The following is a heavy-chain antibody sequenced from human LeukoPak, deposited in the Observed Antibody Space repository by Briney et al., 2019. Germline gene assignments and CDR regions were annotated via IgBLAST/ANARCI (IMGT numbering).Heavy chain of an antibody. V-gene: IGHV1-18*04. CDR3: ARDSDSSGWYRPFSHYGMDV. D-gene: IGHD6-19*01. CDR1: GYTFTSYY. Sequence: ASVTVSFKASGYTFTSYYLHWVRQAPGQGLEWMGWISAYNGNTNYTQKLQGRVTMTTDTSTSTAYMELRSLRSDDTAVYYCARDSDSSGWYRPFSHYGMDVWGQGATVTVSS. CDR2: ISAYNGNT. J-gene: IGHJ6*02.